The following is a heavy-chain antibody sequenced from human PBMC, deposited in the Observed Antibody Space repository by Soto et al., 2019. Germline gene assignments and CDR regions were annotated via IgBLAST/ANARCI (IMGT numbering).Heavy chain of an antibody. Sequence: EVQLVESGGGLVQPGGSLTLSCVASGFMFSNYFMTWVRQAPGKGLEWVANIERDGSEKNYADSVKGRFTISRNNAKNSLYLPMNSLRAEDTAVNYCTGGSGWSSDFWGQATDVAVSS. CDR2: IERDGSEK. V-gene: IGHV3-7*01. CDR3: TGGSGWSSDF. CDR1: GFMFSNYF. J-gene: IGHJ4*02. D-gene: IGHD6-19*01.